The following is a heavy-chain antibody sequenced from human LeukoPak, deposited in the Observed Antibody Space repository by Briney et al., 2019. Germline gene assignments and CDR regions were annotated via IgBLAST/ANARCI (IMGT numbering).Heavy chain of an antibody. CDR3: ARDRGAVTDVFDY. Sequence: GGSLRLSCVASGFTFSDNYMSWIRQAPGKGLEWVSYIRSSGTTIHYADSVKGRFTISRDNAKNSLYLQMNSLRAEDTAVYYCARDRGAVTDVFDYWGQGTLVTVSS. D-gene: IGHD6-19*01. CDR1: GFTFSDNY. J-gene: IGHJ4*02. V-gene: IGHV3-11*04. CDR2: IRSSGTTI.